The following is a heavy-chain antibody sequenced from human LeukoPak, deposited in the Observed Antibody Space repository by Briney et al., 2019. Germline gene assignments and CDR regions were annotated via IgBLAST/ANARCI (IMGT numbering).Heavy chain of an antibody. D-gene: IGHD5-24*01. J-gene: IGHJ4*02. V-gene: IGHV4-59*01. CDR2: VYYTGST. CDR3: ARRAMATTPCFDD. Sequence: SETLSLTGPVSGGSISDYYYRTWIRQPPGKGLEWIGYVYYTGSTNFNPSLKSRVTMSLDTSRNQFSLQLTSRTAADTAVYYCARRAMATTPCFDDWGQGTLVTVSS. CDR1: GGSISDYY.